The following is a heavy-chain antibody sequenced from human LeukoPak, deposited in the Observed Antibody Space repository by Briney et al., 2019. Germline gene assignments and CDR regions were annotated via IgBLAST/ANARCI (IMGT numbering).Heavy chain of an antibody. V-gene: IGHV4-39*01. CDR2: LSHAGNT. D-gene: IGHD2-2*01. CDR3: ARHNAPRRVGFDF. Sequence: SETLSLTCSVPGDSVRNDFYYWGWIRQPPGKGLEWVACLSHAGNTWYNPSLESRLSISVDTSKNQFSLKFSSVTAADTALYWSARHNAPRRVGFDFWGQGILVTVSS. J-gene: IGHJ4*02. CDR1: GDSVRNDFYY.